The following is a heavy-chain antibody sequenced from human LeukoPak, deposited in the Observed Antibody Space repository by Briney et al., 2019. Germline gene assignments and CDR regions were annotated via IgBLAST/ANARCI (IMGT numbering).Heavy chain of an antibody. J-gene: IGHJ5*02. V-gene: IGHV1-3*01. CDR3: ARNRIAAGGFDP. D-gene: IGHD6-13*01. CDR2: INAGNGNT. CDR1: GYTFTSYA. Sequence: ASVKVSCKASGYTFTSYAMHWGRQAPGQRLEWMGWINAGNGNTKYSQKFQGRVTITRDTSASTAYMELSSLRSEDTAVYYCARNRIAAGGFDPWGQGTLVTVSS.